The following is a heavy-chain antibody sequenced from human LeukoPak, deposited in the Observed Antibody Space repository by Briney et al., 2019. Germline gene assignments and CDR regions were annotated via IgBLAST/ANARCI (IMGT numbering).Heavy chain of an antibody. CDR2: IKQDGSEK. CDR3: ARDSPSTFDY. Sequence: GGSLRLSCVASGFTISSYWMSWVRQAPGKGLEWVANIKQDGSEKYYVGSVEGRFTISRDNAKNSLYLQMNSLRAEDTAVYYCARDSPSTFDYWGQGTLVTVSS. D-gene: IGHD2/OR15-2a*01. V-gene: IGHV3-7*01. CDR1: GFTISSYW. J-gene: IGHJ4*02.